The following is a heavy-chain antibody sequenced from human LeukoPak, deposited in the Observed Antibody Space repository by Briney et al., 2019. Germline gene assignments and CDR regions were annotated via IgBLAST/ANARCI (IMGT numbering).Heavy chain of an antibody. J-gene: IGHJ5*02. D-gene: IGHD2-2*01. Sequence: GGSLRLSCAASGFTFSSYGMHRVRQAPGKGLEWVAFIRYDGSNKYYADSVKGRFTISRDNSKNTLYLQMNSLRAEDTAVYYCAKRGGYCSSTSCHRLNWFDPWGQGTLVTVSS. CDR1: GFTFSSYG. CDR3: AKRGGYCSSTSCHRLNWFDP. CDR2: IRYDGSNK. V-gene: IGHV3-30*02.